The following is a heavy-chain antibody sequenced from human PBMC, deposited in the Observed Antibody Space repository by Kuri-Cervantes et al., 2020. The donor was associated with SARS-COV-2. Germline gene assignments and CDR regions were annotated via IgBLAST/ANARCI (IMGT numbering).Heavy chain of an antibody. J-gene: IGHJ4*02. CDR1: GDSVSSNSAA. CDR2: TYYRSKWYN. D-gene: IGHD5-12*01. CDR3: AKDRGLGYSGYDGFDY. Sequence: SETLSLTCAISGDSVSSNSAAWNWIRQSPSRGLEWLGRTYYRSKWYNDYAVSVKSRITINPDTSKNQFSLQLNSVTPEDTALYYCAKDRGLGYSGYDGFDYWGQGTLVTVSS. V-gene: IGHV6-1*01.